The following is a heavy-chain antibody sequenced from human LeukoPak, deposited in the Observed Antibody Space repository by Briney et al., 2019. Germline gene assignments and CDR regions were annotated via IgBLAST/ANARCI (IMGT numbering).Heavy chain of an antibody. CDR3: AKVAVVMWYFDL. CDR2: ISGSGGKT. CDR1: GFTFSTYG. J-gene: IGHJ2*01. D-gene: IGHD3-22*01. Sequence: GGSLRLSCAASGFTFSTYGMSWVRQAPGKGLEWVSGISGSGGKTYYEESVKGRFTISRDNSKNTLYLQMNSLRAEDMAVYYCAKVAVVMWYFDLWGRGTLVTVSS. V-gene: IGHV3-23*01.